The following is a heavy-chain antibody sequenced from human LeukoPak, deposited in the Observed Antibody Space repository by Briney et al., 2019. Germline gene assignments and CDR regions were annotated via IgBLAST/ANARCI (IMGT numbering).Heavy chain of an antibody. CDR2: IKPDGSEK. CDR3: ARGQMAGY. Sequence: GGSLRLSCAASGFPFSSYWMSWGRQAPGKGLEWVANIKPDGSEKSYVDSVKGRFTISRDNAKNSLYLQMSSLRAEDTAVYYCARGQMAGYWGQGTLVTVSS. J-gene: IGHJ4*02. D-gene: IGHD5-24*01. V-gene: IGHV3-7*05. CDR1: GFPFSSYW.